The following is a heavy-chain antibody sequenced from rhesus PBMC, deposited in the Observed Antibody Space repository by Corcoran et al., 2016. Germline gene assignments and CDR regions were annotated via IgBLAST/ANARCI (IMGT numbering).Heavy chain of an antibody. J-gene: IGHJ3*01. V-gene: IGHV4S14*01. CDR2: IYGSGGSN. D-gene: IGHD3-16*01. CDR3: ARTYYDAFDF. CDR1: GYSISSGYY. Sequence: QVQLQESGPGLVKPSETLSLTCAVSGYSISSGYYLVWLRQPPGTGLAWIGSIYGSGGSNYLNPSLKSRVTLSVDTSKNQFSLKLSSVTAADTAVYYCARTYYDAFDFWGQGLRVTVSS.